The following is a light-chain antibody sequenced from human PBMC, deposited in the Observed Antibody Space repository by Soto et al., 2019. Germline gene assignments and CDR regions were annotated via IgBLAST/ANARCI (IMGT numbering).Light chain of an antibody. Sequence: IQTNQATSTQSASFGDRVTITCRASQSISSWLAWYQQKPGKAPKLLIFKASTLESGVPSRFSGSGSGTEFALTNSSLQPHDSATYYCQQYKTYWTFGQGPEVKIK. J-gene: IGKJ1*01. CDR3: QQYKTYWT. CDR1: QSISSW. V-gene: IGKV1-5*03. CDR2: KAS.